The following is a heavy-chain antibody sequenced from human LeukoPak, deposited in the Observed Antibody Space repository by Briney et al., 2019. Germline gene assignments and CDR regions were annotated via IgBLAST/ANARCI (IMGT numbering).Heavy chain of an antibody. CDR2: ISASGGST. Sequence: GGSLRLSCAASGFTFSTYAMSWVRRAPGKGLEWVSVISASGGSTYYADSVKGRFTISRDNSKNTVSLQMNSLRADDTAFYYCAKDQAFGVLPDWGQGTLVTVSS. CDR3: AKDQAFGVLPD. CDR1: GFTFSTYA. D-gene: IGHD3-3*01. J-gene: IGHJ4*02. V-gene: IGHV3-23*01.